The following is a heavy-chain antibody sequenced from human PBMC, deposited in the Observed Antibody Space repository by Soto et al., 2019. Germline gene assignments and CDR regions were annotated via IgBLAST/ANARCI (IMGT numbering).Heavy chain of an antibody. CDR2: IMPIFRTP. CDR3: ARDNDRPQLGGNYYYILDV. V-gene: IGHV1-69*12. D-gene: IGHD1-1*01. Sequence: QVQLEQSGAEVKKPGSSVKVSCKASGCTFRNSAISWVRQAPGQGLEWLGGIMPIFRTPDYSQKFQGRVTVTADESTSTAYMELRGLRSDDTAVYYCARDNDRPQLGGNYYYILDVWGQGTTVTVSS. J-gene: IGHJ6*02. CDR1: GCTFRNSA.